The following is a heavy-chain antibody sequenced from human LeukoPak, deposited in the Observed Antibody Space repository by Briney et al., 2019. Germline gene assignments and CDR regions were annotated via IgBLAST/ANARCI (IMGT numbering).Heavy chain of an antibody. J-gene: IGHJ5*02. CDR1: GFTFSSYS. CDR2: ISSSSTI. Sequence: LPGGSLRLSCAASGFTFSSYSMNWVRQAPGKGLEWVSYISSSSTIYYADSVKGRFTISRDNAKNSLYLQMNSLRAEDTAVYYCARDSQPGIAVAGNWFDPWGQGTLVTVSS. V-gene: IGHV3-48*04. D-gene: IGHD6-19*01. CDR3: ARDSQPGIAVAGNWFDP.